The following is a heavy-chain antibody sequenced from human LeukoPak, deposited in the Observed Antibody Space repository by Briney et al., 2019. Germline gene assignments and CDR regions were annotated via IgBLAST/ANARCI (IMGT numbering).Heavy chain of an antibody. Sequence: GGSLRLSCAASGFTFSRYAMSWVRQAPGKGVEGVSAISGSGGSTYYADSVKGRFTISRDNSKNTLYLQMNSLRAEDTAVYYCAELGITMIGGVWGKGTTVTISS. J-gene: IGHJ6*04. CDR1: GFTFSRYA. D-gene: IGHD3-10*02. V-gene: IGHV3-23*01. CDR2: ISGSGGST. CDR3: AELGITMIGGV.